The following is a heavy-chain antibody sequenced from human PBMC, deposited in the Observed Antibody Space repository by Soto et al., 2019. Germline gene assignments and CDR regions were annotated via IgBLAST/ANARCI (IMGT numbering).Heavy chain of an antibody. J-gene: IGHJ4*02. CDR1: GGSFSGYY. Sequence: QVQLQQWGAGLLKPSETLSLTCAVYGGSFSGYYWSWIRQPPGKGLEWIGEINHSGGTHYNPSLKSRVTISVDTSKNQFSLKLSSVTAADPAVYYCARESSGYYYVPLDYWGQGTLVTVSS. CDR3: ARESSGYYYVPLDY. CDR2: INHSGGT. V-gene: IGHV4-34*01. D-gene: IGHD3-22*01.